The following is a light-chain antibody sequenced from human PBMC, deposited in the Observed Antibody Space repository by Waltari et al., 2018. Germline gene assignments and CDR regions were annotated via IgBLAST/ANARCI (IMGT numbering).Light chain of an antibody. CDR2: GAS. V-gene: IGKV3-20*01. Sequence: EIVLTQSPGTLSLSPGERATLSCRASQSVSRSLAWYQQKPGQAPRLLICGASSRATGVPDRFSGSGSGTDFSLTISRLEPEDFAVYYCQHYVRLPVSFGQGTKVEIK. CDR1: QSVSRS. CDR3: QHYVRLPVS. J-gene: IGKJ1*01.